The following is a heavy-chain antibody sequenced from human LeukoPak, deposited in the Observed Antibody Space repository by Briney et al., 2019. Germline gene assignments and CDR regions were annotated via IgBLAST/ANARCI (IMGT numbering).Heavy chain of an antibody. J-gene: IGHJ4*02. CDR1: GLTFNTYG. D-gene: IGHD4-11*01. CDR3: ARDETTGVLHFDY. CDR2: ISYDGSGE. Sequence: PGGSLRLSCAASGLTFNTYGMHWVRQAPGKGLEWVAGISYDGSGEYYADSVKGRFTISRDNSKNTLYLQMNSLRAEDTAVYYCARDETTGVLHFDYWGQGTLVTVSS. V-gene: IGHV3-30*03.